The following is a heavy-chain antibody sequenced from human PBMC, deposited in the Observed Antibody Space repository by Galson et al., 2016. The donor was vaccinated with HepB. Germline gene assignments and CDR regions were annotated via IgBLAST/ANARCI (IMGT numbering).Heavy chain of an antibody. J-gene: IGHJ2*01. V-gene: IGHV4-39*07. D-gene: IGHD3-22*01. CDR2: IYDSGSI. CDR3: ARERQFHYDSSGYYTTSYWHFDL. CDR1: GDSVSDRRYY. Sequence: ETLSLTCDVSGDSVSDRRYYWGWIRQSPGKGLEWIGEIYDSGSINYNPSLRSRATISIDTSKSQFSLKLSSVTAADTAVYYCARERQFHYDSSGYYTTSYWHFDLWGRGTLVTVSS.